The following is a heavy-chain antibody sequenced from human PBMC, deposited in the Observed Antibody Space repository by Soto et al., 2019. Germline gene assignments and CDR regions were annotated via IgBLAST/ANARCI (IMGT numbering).Heavy chain of an antibody. Sequence: SSETLSLTCSVSGYSVSSSDYYWTWIRQPPGKVLEWIGSMLYSGLTYYNPSLKSRVTLSVDTSKNQFSVRLNSVTASDTAVYYCAPLSVSLSGPYGIHVWGQGTTVTVSS. CDR3: APLSVSLSGPYGIHV. V-gene: IGHV4-39*01. J-gene: IGHJ6*02. CDR1: GYSVSSSDYY. CDR2: MLYSGLT. D-gene: IGHD2-15*01.